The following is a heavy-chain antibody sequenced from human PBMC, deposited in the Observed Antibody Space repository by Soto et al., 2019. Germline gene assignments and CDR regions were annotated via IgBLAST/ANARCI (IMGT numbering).Heavy chain of an antibody. CDR2: ISSSSSFR. V-gene: IGHV3-21*01. D-gene: IGHD2-15*01. Sequence: GGSLILSCAASGFTFTNNNMNWVRQALGKGLEWVSSISSSSSFRNYADSVKGRFSISRDNDKKLVYLQMDSLRAEDTAVYYCAKSLFGGPDIWGQGTMVTVS. CDR3: AKSLFGGPDI. CDR1: GFTFTNNN. J-gene: IGHJ3*02.